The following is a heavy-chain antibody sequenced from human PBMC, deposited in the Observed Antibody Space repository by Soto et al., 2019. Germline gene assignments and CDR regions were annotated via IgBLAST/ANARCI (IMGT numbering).Heavy chain of an antibody. CDR2: ISWNSNNI. V-gene: IGHV3-9*01. CDR1: GYTFEDHG. J-gene: IGHJ3*02. CDR3: ARDPAEGATTRLSTFDI. D-gene: IGHD1-26*01. Sequence: EVKLVESGGALVQPGRSLRLSCVGTGYTFEDHGMHWVRQAPGKGLEWVSGISWNSNNIAYADYVRDRFSILRDNAKNTLSQQKQSPRSEDHALYYCARDPAEGATTRLSTFDIWGQGTMVTVSS.